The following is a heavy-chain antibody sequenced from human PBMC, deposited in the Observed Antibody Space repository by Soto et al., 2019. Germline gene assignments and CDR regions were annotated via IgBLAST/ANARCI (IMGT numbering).Heavy chain of an antibody. D-gene: IGHD1-1*01. Sequence: HPGGSLRLSCAASGFTFSSYWMSWVRQAPGKGLEWVANIKQDGSEKYYVDSVKGRFTISRDNAKNSLYLQMNSLRAEDTAVYYCARDLEERGPNWNDQHFDYWGQGTLVTVSS. J-gene: IGHJ4*02. CDR2: IKQDGSEK. CDR1: GFTFSSYW. CDR3: ARDLEERGPNWNDQHFDY. V-gene: IGHV3-7*01.